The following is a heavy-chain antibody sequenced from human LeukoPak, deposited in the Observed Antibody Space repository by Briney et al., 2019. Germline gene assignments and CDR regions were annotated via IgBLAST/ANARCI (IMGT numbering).Heavy chain of an antibody. CDR1: GHTFTSNG. V-gene: IGHV1-18*01. CDR3: ARLWIAVASKLISFDY. CDR2: ISAYNGNT. J-gene: IGHJ4*02. Sequence: GASVKVSCKASGHTFTSNGITWVRQAPRQGLEWTGWISAYNGNTNYAQKLQGRVTMTTDTSTSTAYMELRSLRSDDTAVYYCARLWIAVASKLISFDYWGQGTLVTVSS. D-gene: IGHD6-19*01.